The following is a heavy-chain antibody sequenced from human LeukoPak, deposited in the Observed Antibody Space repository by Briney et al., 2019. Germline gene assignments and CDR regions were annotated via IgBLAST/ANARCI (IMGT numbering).Heavy chain of an antibody. CDR1: GGSISSSSYY. Sequence: PSETLSLTCTVSGGSISSSSYYWSWIRQPAGKGLEWIGRIYTSGSTNYNPSLKSRVTISVDKSKNQFSLKLSSVTAADTAVYYCARLLGSDFYGDWQFDYWGQGTLVTVSS. CDR3: ARLLGSDFYGDWQFDY. CDR2: IYTSGST. D-gene: IGHD4-17*01. J-gene: IGHJ4*02. V-gene: IGHV4-61*02.